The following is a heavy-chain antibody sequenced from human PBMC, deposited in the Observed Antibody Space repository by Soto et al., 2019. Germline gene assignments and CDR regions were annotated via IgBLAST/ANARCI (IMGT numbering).Heavy chain of an antibody. CDR3: ARVRIEQQLVVNWFDP. CDR2: IYYSGST. D-gene: IGHD6-13*01. Sequence: SETLSLTCTVSGGSISSYYWSWIRQPPGKGLEWIGYIYYSGSTNYNPSLKSRVTISVDTSKNQFSLKLSSVTAADTAVYYCARVRIEQQLVVNWFDPWGQGTLVTVSS. CDR1: GGSISSYY. J-gene: IGHJ5*02. V-gene: IGHV4-59*01.